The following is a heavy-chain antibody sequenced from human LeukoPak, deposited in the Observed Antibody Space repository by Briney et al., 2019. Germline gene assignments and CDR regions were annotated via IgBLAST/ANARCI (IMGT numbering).Heavy chain of an antibody. J-gene: IGHJ4*02. CDR3: ACGVAGTSDY. Sequence: ASVKVSCKASGYTFTNYAMNWVRQAPGQRLEWMGWINAGNGNTKSSQRFQDRVTITRDTSASTAYMELNSLRSEDTAVYYCACGVAGTSDYWGQGTLVTVSS. D-gene: IGHD6-19*01. V-gene: IGHV1-3*01. CDR2: INAGNGNT. CDR1: GYTFTNYA.